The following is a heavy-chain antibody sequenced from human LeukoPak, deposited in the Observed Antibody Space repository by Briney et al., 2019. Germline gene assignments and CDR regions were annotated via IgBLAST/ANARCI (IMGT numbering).Heavy chain of an antibody. CDR3: ATLEGVTHYYYYGMDV. CDR1: GFTFSSYE. V-gene: IGHV3-48*03. J-gene: IGHJ6*02. Sequence: GGSLRLSCAASGFTFSSYEMNWVRQAPGKGLEWVSYISSSGSTIYYADSVKGRFTISRDNAKNSLYLQMNSLRAEDTAIYYCATLEGVTHYYYYGMDVWGQGTTVTVSS. CDR2: ISSSGSTI. D-gene: IGHD4-23*01.